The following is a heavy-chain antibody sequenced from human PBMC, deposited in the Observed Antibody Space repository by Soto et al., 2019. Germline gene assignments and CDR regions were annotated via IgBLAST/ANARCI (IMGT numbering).Heavy chain of an antibody. CDR1: GFTFTSSA. D-gene: IGHD2-15*01. CDR2: IVVGSGNT. CDR3: AAEGGHCSGGSLEEYYYYGMDV. V-gene: IGHV1-58*01. Sequence: SVKVSCKASGFTFTSSAVQWVRQARGQRLEWIGWIVVGSGNTNYAQKFQERVTITRDMSTSTAYLELSSLRSEGTAVYYCAAEGGHCSGGSLEEYYYYGMDVWGQGTTVTVYS. J-gene: IGHJ6*02.